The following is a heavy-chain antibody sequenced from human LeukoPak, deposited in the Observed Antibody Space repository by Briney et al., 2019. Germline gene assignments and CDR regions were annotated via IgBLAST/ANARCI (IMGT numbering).Heavy chain of an antibody. D-gene: IGHD6-19*01. Sequence: PGGSLRLSCAASGFSFRNYWMSWVRQPPGKGLEWVAHIKPDGSEKNYVDSVKGRFTLFRDDAKNSVYLQMNSLRVEDTAVYYCARDSGSGGPWGQGTLVTVSS. CDR2: IKPDGSEK. V-gene: IGHV3-7*01. CDR3: ARDSGSGGP. CDR1: GFSFRNYW. J-gene: IGHJ5*02.